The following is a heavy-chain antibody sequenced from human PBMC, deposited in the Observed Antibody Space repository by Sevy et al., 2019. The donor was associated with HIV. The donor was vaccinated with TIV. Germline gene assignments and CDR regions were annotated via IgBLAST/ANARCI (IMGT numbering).Heavy chain of an antibody. CDR1: GYTFTSYA. CDR3: ARDGVPTMVQPADPWFDP. J-gene: IGHJ5*02. V-gene: IGHV7-4-1*02. D-gene: IGHD3-10*01. CDR2: INTNTGNP. Sequence: ASVKVSCKASGYTFTSYAMNWVRQAPGQGLEWMGWINTNTGNPTYAQGFTGRFVFSLDTSVSTAYLQISSLKAEDTAVYYCARDGVPTMVQPADPWFDPWGQGTLVTVSS.